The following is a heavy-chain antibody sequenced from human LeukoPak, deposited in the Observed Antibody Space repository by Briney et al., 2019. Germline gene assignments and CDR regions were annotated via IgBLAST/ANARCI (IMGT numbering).Heavy chain of an antibody. V-gene: IGHV3-30*04. D-gene: IGHD2-15*01. CDR3: ARGVVVAAIHFDY. CDR1: GFTFSSYA. CDR2: ISYDGSNK. Sequence: GGSLRLSCAASGFTFSSYAMHWVRQAPGKGLEWVAVISYDGSNKYYADSVEGRFTISRDNSKNTLYLQMNSLRAEDTAVYYCARGVVVAAIHFDYWGQGTLVTVSS. J-gene: IGHJ4*02.